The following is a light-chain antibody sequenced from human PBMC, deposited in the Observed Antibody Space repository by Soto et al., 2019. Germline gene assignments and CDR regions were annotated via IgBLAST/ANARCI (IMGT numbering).Light chain of an antibody. J-gene: IGLJ3*02. V-gene: IGLV2-8*01. CDR3: SSHAGSNNLV. CDR1: SSDVGGYNY. Sequence: QSVLTQPASVSGSPGQSITISCTGTSSDVGGYNYVSWYQHHPGKAPKFLIYGVSRRPFGVPDRFSGSKSGNTASLTVSGLQAEDEADYYCSSHAGSNNLVFGGGTQLTVL. CDR2: GVS.